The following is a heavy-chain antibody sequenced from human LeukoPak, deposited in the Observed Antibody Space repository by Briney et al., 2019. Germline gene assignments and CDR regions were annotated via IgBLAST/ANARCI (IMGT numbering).Heavy chain of an antibody. D-gene: IGHD3-22*01. Sequence: GGSLRLSCAASGFTVSSNYMSWVRQAPGKGLEWVSVIYSGGSTYYADSVKGRFTISRDNSKNTLYLQMNSLRAEDTAVYYCARGPTRIVVFTYYFDFWGQGTLVTVS. CDR2: IYSGGST. CDR3: ARGPTRIVVFTYYFDF. V-gene: IGHV3-66*01. CDR1: GFTVSSNY. J-gene: IGHJ4*02.